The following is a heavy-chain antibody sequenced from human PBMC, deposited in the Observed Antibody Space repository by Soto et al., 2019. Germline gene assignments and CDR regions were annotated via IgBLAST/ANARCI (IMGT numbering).Heavy chain of an antibody. J-gene: IGHJ6*02. CDR1: GFTFSSYG. V-gene: IGHV3-30*18. D-gene: IGHD3-9*01. Sequence: GGSLRLSCAASGFTFSSYGMHWVRQAPGKGLEWVAVISYDGSNKYYADSVKGRFTISRDNSKNTLYLQMNSLRAEDTAVYYCAKDASPLSGYFDWIHYGMDVWGQGTTVTVSS. CDR2: ISYDGSNK. CDR3: AKDASPLSGYFDWIHYGMDV.